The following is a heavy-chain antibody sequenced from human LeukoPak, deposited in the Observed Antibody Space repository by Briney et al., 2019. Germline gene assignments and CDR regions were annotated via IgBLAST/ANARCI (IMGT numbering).Heavy chain of an antibody. CDR2: IFHSGST. Sequence: SETLSLTCAVSGYSIRSDYYWGWIRQPPGMGLEWIGTIFHSGSTYYNWSLKSRVIVLVDTSKNQFSLKLSSVTAADTAMYYCARHSQWWVFPWAFDIWGQGTMVTVSS. V-gene: IGHV4-38-2*01. J-gene: IGHJ3*02. CDR1: GYSIRSDYY. D-gene: IGHD2-8*01. CDR3: ARHSQWWVFPWAFDI.